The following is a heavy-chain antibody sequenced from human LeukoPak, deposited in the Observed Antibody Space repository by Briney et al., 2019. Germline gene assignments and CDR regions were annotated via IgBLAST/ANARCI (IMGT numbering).Heavy chain of an antibody. Sequence: PGGSLRLTCAASGFXYSSYWIHWVRQAPGKGQVWVARIKGDGSYTFYADSVKGRFTISRDNAKNTLYLQMNSLRAEDTAVYYCASQGDYAYGDYNWGQGTLVTVSS. CDR2: IKGDGSYT. CDR3: ASQGDYAYGDYN. V-gene: IGHV3-74*01. D-gene: IGHD4-17*01. CDR1: GFXYSSYW. J-gene: IGHJ4*02.